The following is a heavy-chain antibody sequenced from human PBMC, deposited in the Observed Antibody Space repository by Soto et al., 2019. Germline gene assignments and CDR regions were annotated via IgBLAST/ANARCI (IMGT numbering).Heavy chain of an antibody. CDR1: GGTFSSYA. D-gene: IGHD1-7*01. J-gene: IGHJ3*02. CDR2: IIPIFGTA. CDR3: ARITGTTRGAFDI. Sequence: SVKVSCKASGGTFSSYAISWVRQAPGQGLEWMGGIIPIFGTANYAQKFQGRVTITRNTSISTAYMELSSLRSEDTAVYYCARITGTTRGAFDIWGQGTMVTVSS. V-gene: IGHV1-69*05.